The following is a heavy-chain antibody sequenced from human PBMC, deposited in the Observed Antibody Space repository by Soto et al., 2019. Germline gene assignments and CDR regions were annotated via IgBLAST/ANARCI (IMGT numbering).Heavy chain of an antibody. J-gene: IGHJ4*02. V-gene: IGHV3-23*01. D-gene: IGHD3-10*01. CDR2: ISGSGGST. CDR1: GFTFSSYA. Sequence: EVQLLESGGGLVQPGGSLRLSCAASGFTFSSYAMSCVRQAPGKGLEWVSAISGSGGSTDYADSVKGRFTISRDNSKNTLYLQMNSLRAEDTAVSYCAKAHYGSGRGYFDYWGQGTLVTVSS. CDR3: AKAHYGSGRGYFDY.